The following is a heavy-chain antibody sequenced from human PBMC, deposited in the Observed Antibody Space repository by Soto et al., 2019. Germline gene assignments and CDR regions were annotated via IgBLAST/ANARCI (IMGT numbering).Heavy chain of an antibody. CDR1: GGSISSGGYY. Sequence: LSLTCTVSGGSISSGGYYWSWIRQHPGKGLEWIGYIYYSGSTYYNPSLKSRVTISVDTSKNQFSLKLSSVTAADTAVYYCARTPIDYGGNFDYWGQGTLVTVSS. CDR2: IYYSGST. D-gene: IGHD4-17*01. CDR3: ARTPIDYGGNFDY. V-gene: IGHV4-31*03. J-gene: IGHJ4*02.